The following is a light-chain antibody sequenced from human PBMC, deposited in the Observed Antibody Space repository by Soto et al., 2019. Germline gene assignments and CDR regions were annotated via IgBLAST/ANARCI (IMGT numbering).Light chain of an antibody. CDR2: GAS. CDR1: QSVTVNS. J-gene: IGKJ1*01. Sequence: ILLTKCQGTLSLSPGEGVTLSSGASQSVTVNSLAWYQQKPGQAPRLLIYGASSRATGIPDRFSGSGSGTDFTLTISRLEPEDFAVYYCQQYGSSPQTFGQGTKVDIK. CDR3: QQYGSSPQT. V-gene: IGKV3-20*01.